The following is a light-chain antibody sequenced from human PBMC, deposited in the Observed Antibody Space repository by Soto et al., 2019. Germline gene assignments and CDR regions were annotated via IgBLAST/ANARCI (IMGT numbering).Light chain of an antibody. J-gene: IGLJ1*01. CDR2: EGS. CDR3: SSYAGSSTFVV. Sequence: QSALTQPASVSGSPGQSITISCTGTSSDVGSYNLVSWYQQHPGKAPKLMIYEGSKRPSGVSNRFSGSKSGNTASLTISGLQAEDEADYHCSSYAGSSTFVVFGTGTKLTVL. V-gene: IGLV2-23*03. CDR1: SSDVGSYNL.